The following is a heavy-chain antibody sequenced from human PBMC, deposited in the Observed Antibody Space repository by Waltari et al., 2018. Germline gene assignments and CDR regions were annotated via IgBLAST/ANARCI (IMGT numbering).Heavy chain of an antibody. V-gene: IGHV3-9*01. J-gene: IGHJ4*02. CDR3: ARVGVSNKYSSGWYAMGY. CDR2: ISWNSGSI. CDR1: GFTFDDYA. D-gene: IGHD6-19*01. Sequence: EVQLVESGGGLVQPGRSLRLSCAASGFTFDDYAMHWVRQAPGKGLEWVSGISWNSGSIGYADSVKGRFTISRDNAKNSLYLQMNSLRAEDTAVYYCARVGVSNKYSSGWYAMGYWGQGTLVTVSS.